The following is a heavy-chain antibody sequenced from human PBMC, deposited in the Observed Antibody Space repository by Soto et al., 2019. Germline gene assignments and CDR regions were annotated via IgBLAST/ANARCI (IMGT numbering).Heavy chain of an antibody. CDR2: IDPSDSQT. J-gene: IGHJ4*02. CDR3: ARQIYDSDTGPNFQYYFDS. D-gene: IGHD3-22*01. V-gene: IGHV5-10-1*01. Sequence: GESLKISCQGSGYIFTNYWITWVRQKPGKGLEWMGRIDPSDSQTYYSPSFRGHVTISVTKSITTVFLQWSSLRASDTAMYYCARQIYDSDTGPNFQYYFDSWGQGTPVTVSS. CDR1: GYIFTNYW.